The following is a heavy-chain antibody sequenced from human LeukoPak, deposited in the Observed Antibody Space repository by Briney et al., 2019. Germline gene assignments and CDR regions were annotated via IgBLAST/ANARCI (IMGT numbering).Heavy chain of an antibody. CDR1: GFTVSSNY. CDR2: ISSSSTYI. J-gene: IGHJ4*02. V-gene: IGHV3-21*01. Sequence: GGSLRLSCAASGFTVSSNYMSWVRQAPGKGLEWVSSISSSSTYIYYADSVKDRFTISRDNAENSLYLQMNSLRADDTAVYYCARVRDGYNYRSFDYWGQGALVTVSS. CDR3: ARVRDGYNYRSFDY. D-gene: IGHD5-24*01.